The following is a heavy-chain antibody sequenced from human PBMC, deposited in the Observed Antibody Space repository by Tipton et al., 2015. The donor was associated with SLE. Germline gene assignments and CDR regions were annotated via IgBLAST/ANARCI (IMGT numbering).Heavy chain of an antibody. J-gene: IGHJ2*01. CDR2: ISRSSSYT. CDR1: GFTFSDYY. Sequence: SLRLSCTASGFTFSDYYMRWIRQAPGKGLEWVSSISRSSSYTNYADSVKGRFTISRDNAKNSLHLQMNSLRAEDTAVYYCARGARKNWNDNWYFDLWGRGTLVAVSA. D-gene: IGHD1-1*01. CDR3: ARGARKNWNDNWYFDL. V-gene: IGHV3-11*06.